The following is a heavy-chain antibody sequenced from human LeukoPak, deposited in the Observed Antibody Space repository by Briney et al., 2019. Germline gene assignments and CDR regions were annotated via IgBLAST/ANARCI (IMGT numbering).Heavy chain of an antibody. Sequence: SETLSLTCAVSAASFSSHYWTWIRQSPGKGLEWIGYISYIGSTNYNPSLKSRVTISIDTSRNQFSLKLRSVTAADTAVYYCARDLVTVTKGFDIWGQRTMVSVSS. V-gene: IGHV4-59*11. CDR2: ISYIGST. CDR3: ARDLVTVTKGFDI. J-gene: IGHJ3*02. D-gene: IGHD4-17*01. CDR1: AASFSSHY.